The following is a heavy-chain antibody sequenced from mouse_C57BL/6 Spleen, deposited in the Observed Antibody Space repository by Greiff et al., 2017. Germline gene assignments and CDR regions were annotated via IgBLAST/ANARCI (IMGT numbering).Heavy chain of an antibody. CDR2: IDPSDSET. CDR3: ARTLGCGSSYPWFAY. Sequence: VQLQQPGAELVRPGSSVKLSCKASGYTFTSYWMHWVKQRPIQGLEWIGNIDPSDSETHYNQKFKDKATLAVNKSSSTAYMQISSLTSEDSAVYYCARTLGCGSSYPWFAYWGKGTLVTVSA. J-gene: IGHJ3*01. D-gene: IGHD1-1*01. CDR1: GYTFTSYW. V-gene: IGHV1-52*01.